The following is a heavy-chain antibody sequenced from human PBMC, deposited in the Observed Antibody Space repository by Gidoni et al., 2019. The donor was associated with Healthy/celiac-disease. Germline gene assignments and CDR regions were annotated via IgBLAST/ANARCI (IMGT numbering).Heavy chain of an antibody. V-gene: IGHV3-11*06. D-gene: IGHD7-27*01. CDR1: GFPFSDYY. CDR2: ISSSSSYT. CDR3: ARANWPYWYFDL. J-gene: IGHJ2*01. Sequence: QVQLVESGGGLVKPGGSLRLSCPASGFPFSDYYMSWLRQAPGKGLGWVSYISSSSSYTNYADSVKGRCTISRDKAKNSLYLQMNSLRAEDTAVYYCARANWPYWYFDLWGRGTLVTVSS.